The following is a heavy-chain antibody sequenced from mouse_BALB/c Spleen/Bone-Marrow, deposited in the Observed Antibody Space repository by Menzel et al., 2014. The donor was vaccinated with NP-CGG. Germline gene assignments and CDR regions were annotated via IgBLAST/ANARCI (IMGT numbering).Heavy chain of an antibody. CDR3: TRGSSYVGYAMDY. Sequence: QVQLQQSGAELVRPGASVKLSCKASGYTFTSNWINWVKQRPGQGLEWIGNIYPSDSYTNYNQKFKDKATLTVDKSSSTAYMQLSSPTSGDSAVYYCTRGSSYVGYAMDYWGQGTSVTVSS. J-gene: IGHJ4*01. V-gene: IGHV1-69*02. D-gene: IGHD1-1*01. CDR1: GYTFTSNW. CDR2: IYPSDSYT.